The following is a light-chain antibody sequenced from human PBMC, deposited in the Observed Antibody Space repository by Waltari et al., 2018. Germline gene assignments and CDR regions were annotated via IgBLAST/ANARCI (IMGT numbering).Light chain of an antibody. J-gene: IGLJ2*01. Sequence: QSALTQPASVSGSPGQSVTIFCAGTSNDVGGYHSVSCYQEHPGQAPRSIIYVVSDRPSGVSDRFSGSKSGNTASLTISGLQAEDEADYYCSSQSSNDVVLFGGGTKLTVL. CDR1: SNDVGGYHS. CDR3: SSQSSNDVVL. CDR2: VVS. V-gene: IGLV2-14*01.